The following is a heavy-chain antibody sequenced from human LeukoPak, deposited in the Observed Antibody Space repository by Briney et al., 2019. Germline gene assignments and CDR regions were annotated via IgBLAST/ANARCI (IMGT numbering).Heavy chain of an antibody. CDR3: ARDGSAYCGGDCYTDY. CDR2: IYYSGST. CDR1: GGSISSSSYY. V-gene: IGHV4-39*07. D-gene: IGHD2-21*02. Sequence: SETLSLTCTVSGGSISSSSYYWGSIRQPPGKGLEWIGSIYYSGSTYYNPSLKSRVTISVDTSKNQFSLKLSSVTAADTAVYYCARDGSAYCGGDCYTDYWGQGTLVTVSS. J-gene: IGHJ4*02.